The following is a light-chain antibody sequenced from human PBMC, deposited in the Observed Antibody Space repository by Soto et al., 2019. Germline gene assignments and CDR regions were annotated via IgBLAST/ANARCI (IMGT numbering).Light chain of an antibody. J-gene: IGLJ1*01. CDR2: EVN. Sequence: QSALPQPASVSGSPGQSITISCTGTTSDVGGHNYVSWYQQHPGKVPKLLIYEVNNRPSGVSNRFSGSKSGNTASLTISDLQADDEATYYCFSYTTSSAPYVFGTGTKVTVL. V-gene: IGLV2-14*01. CDR1: TSDVGGHNY. CDR3: FSYTTSSAPYV.